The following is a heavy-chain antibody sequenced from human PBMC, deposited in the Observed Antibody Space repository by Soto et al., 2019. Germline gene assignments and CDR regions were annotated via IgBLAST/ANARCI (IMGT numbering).Heavy chain of an antibody. V-gene: IGHV1-69*04. CDR1: GGTFSNYA. Sequence: ASVKVSCKASGGTFSNYAISWVRQAPGQGLEWMGRVIPFLGIVNYAQKFQGRVTIAADRSTSTAYMDLNSLRAEDTAVYYCARDYCSTTSCHFRPYYYYMDVWGKGTAVTVSS. D-gene: IGHD2-2*01. J-gene: IGHJ6*03. CDR3: ARDYCSTTSCHFRPYYYYMDV. CDR2: VIPFLGIV.